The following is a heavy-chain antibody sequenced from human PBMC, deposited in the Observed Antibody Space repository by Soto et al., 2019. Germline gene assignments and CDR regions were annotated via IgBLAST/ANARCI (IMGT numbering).Heavy chain of an antibody. D-gene: IGHD3-10*01. CDR3: ARIPPGQSRDI. V-gene: IGHV3-23*01. CDR2: IGGSGIKT. Sequence: LRLTCSASVFTFSRYGISWIRQAPGKGLEWVSSIGGSGIKTYYADSVRGRFTLSRDNSKNTLYLQMNSLGAEDTAVYYCARIPPGQSRDIWGPRTTVNV. J-gene: IGHJ3*02. CDR1: VFTFSRYG.